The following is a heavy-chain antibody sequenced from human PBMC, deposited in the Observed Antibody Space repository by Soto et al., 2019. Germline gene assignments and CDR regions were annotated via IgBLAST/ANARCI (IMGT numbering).Heavy chain of an antibody. J-gene: IGHJ4*02. CDR1: GGSVSDKTYY. CDR2: VYYSGTT. V-gene: IGHV4-61*01. Sequence: PSETLSLTFSVSGGSVSDKTYYWSWIRQPPGKRLEWIGYVYYSGTTNYKPSLKSRVTISVDLSKNRFSLRLSSVNTADTALYYCPRTTAVPNTLRSRYFFDXWGQGTLVTVSX. CDR3: PRTTAVPNTLRSRYFFDX. D-gene: IGHD4-17*01.